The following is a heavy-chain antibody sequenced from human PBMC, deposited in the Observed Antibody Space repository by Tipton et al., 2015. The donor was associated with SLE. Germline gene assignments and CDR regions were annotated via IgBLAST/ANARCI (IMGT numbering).Heavy chain of an antibody. CDR2: INSDGSTT. CDR1: GFTFSSYW. D-gene: IGHD1-1*01. Sequence: SLRLSCAASGFTFSSYWMHWVRQAPGKGLVWVSRINSDGSTTTYADSVKGRFTISRDNSKNTLYLQLNSLRPEDTALYYCARPINPPVTNDWYFDLWGRGTLVTVSS. CDR3: ARPINPPVTNDWYFDL. J-gene: IGHJ2*01. V-gene: IGHV3-74*01.